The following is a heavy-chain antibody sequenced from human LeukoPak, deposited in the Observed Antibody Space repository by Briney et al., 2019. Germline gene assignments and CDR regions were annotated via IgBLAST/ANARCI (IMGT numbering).Heavy chain of an antibody. CDR2: IHYSGSA. J-gene: IGHJ6*02. Sequence: SETLSLTCSVSGGSISRSYWSWIRQSPGKRLEWIGYIHYSGSASYNPSLRSQVTMSIATSKDQFSLSLRSVTAADAAVYFCVNTNFALGCYYYGMDVWGQGTTVSVSS. CDR3: VNTNFALGCYYYGMDV. CDR1: GGSISRSY. V-gene: IGHV4-59*08. D-gene: IGHD6-19*01.